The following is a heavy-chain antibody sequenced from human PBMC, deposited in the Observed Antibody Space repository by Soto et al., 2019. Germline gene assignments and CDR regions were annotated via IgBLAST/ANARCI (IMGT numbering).Heavy chain of an antibody. Sequence: QVQLVQSGAEVKKPGASVKVSCKASGYTFTSYDINWVRQATGQGLEWMGWMNPNSGNTGYAQKFHGRVTMTRNTSISTAYMELSSLRSEDTAVYYCARSSRRWARNLFDYWGQGTLVTVSS. CDR1: GYTFTSYD. CDR2: MNPNSGNT. J-gene: IGHJ4*02. V-gene: IGHV1-8*01. D-gene: IGHD1-26*01. CDR3: ARSSRRWARNLFDY.